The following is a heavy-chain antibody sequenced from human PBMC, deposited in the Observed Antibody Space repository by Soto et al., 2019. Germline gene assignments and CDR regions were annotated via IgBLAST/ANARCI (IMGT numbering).Heavy chain of an antibody. D-gene: IGHD5-18*01. Sequence: GGTLSLSCAVSGFSFSSYAMSWVRQAPGKGLEWVSAISGSGGSTYYADSVKGRFTISRDNSKNTLYLQMNSLRAEDTAVYYFAKDRKKAYSAMSLNYYYSIDFWGQGTMVTVSS. CDR1: GFSFSSYA. CDR3: AKDRKKAYSAMSLNYYYSIDF. CDR2: ISGSGGST. V-gene: IGHV3-23*01. J-gene: IGHJ6*02.